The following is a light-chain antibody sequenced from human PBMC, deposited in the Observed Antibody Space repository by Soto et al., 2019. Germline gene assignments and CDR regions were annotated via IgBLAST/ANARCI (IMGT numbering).Light chain of an antibody. Sequence: IVFTQAPATLSLSPGERATLSCRASQSVNIYLAWYQQKPGPAPRLLIYDASNRATGIPARFSGIGSGTDLTLTISRLEPEDSEVDEGQQRSNWRVTFCGGTKVDIK. J-gene: IGKJ4*01. CDR3: QQRSNWRVT. CDR1: QSVNIY. V-gene: IGKV3-11*01. CDR2: DAS.